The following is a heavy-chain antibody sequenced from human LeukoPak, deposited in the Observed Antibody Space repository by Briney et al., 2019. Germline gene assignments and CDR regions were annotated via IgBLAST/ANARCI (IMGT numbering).Heavy chain of an antibody. J-gene: IGHJ1*01. CDR3: ARGEYSSGWYSSEYFQH. V-gene: IGHV3-48*04. Sequence: PGGSLRLSCAASGFTFSTYSMNWVRQAPGKGLEWVSYISSSGSTIYYADSVKGRFTISRDNAKNTLYLQMNSLRAEDTAVYYCARGEYSSGWYSSEYFQHWGQGTLVTVSS. CDR2: ISSSGSTI. CDR1: GFTFSTYS. D-gene: IGHD6-19*01.